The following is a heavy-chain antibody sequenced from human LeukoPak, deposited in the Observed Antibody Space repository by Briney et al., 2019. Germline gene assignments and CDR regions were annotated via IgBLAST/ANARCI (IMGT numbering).Heavy chain of an antibody. Sequence: GASVKVPCKASGGTFSSYAISWVRQAPGQGLEWMGGIIPIFGTANYAQKFQGRVTITADESTSTAYMELSSLRSEDTAVYYCASISGDLADYWGQGTLVTVSS. CDR1: GGTFSSYA. CDR2: IIPIFGTA. V-gene: IGHV1-69*13. J-gene: IGHJ4*02. D-gene: IGHD7-27*01. CDR3: ASISGDLADY.